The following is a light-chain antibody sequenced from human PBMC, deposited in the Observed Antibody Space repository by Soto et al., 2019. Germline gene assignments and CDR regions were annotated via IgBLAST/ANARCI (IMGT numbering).Light chain of an antibody. CDR2: AAS. J-gene: IGKJ5*01. CDR3: QQLNSYPIT. Sequence: DIPLTQSPSFLSASVGDRVTITCRASQGISSYLAWYQQKPGKAPKILIYAASTLQSGVPSRFSGSGSGTEFTLAISSLQPGDFATYSCQQLNSYPITFGQGTRLESK. V-gene: IGKV1-9*01. CDR1: QGISSY.